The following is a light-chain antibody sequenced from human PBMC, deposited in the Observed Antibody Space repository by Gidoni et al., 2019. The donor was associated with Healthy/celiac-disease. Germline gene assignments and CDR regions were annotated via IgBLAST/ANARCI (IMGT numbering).Light chain of an antibody. Sequence: DLQMTQSRSSLSASVGDRVTITCRASQRISSYFNWYQQKPGQAPKLLIYAASSLPSGVPSRFSGSGACTDVSLIISSLQPEDFATYYCQQSYSTPPWTFGQGTKVEIK. J-gene: IGKJ1*01. V-gene: IGKV1-39*01. CDR3: QQSYSTPPWT. CDR1: QRISSY. CDR2: AAS.